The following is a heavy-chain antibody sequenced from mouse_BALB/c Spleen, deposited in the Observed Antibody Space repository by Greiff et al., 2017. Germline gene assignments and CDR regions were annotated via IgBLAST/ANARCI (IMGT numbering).Heavy chain of an antibody. D-gene: IGHD2-14*01. CDR1: GYTFTDYN. J-gene: IGHJ3*01. CDR3: ARGDYRYDEFAY. Sequence: EVKLQESGPELVKPGASVKISCKASGYTFTDYNMHWVKQSHGKSLEWIGYIYPYNGGTGYNQKFKSKATLTVDNSSSTAYMELRSLTSEDSAVYYCARGDYRYDEFAYWGQGTLVTVSA. V-gene: IGHV1S29*02. CDR2: IYPYNGGT.